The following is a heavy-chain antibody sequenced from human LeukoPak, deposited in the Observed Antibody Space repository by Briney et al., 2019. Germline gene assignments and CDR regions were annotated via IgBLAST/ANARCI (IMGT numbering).Heavy chain of an antibody. CDR3: ARGALDPETVTNYFEY. D-gene: IGHD4-17*01. CDR1: GYTFSDHY. V-gene: IGHV1-2*02. CDR2: INPNSGGT. Sequence: ASVKVSCKASGYTFSDHYMQWVRQAPGQGFEWLGWINPNSGGTIYARKFRGRVTMTRDMSLSTAYMELSRLTYDDTAVYYCARGALDPETVTNYFEYWAQGTLVTVSS. J-gene: IGHJ4*02.